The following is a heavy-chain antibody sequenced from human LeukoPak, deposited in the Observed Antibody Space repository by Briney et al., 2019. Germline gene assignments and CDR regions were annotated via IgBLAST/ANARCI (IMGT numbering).Heavy chain of an antibody. D-gene: IGHD1-7*01. CDR2: FSSGGSA. Sequence: PSETLSLTCIVPGGSINSSSYYWAWIRQSPGKGLERIGTFSSGGSAYYNPSLTSRVSISKDTSDNQFSLRLYSVTAADTAVYYCARKQTGTMYDVWGQGTQVTVSS. CDR1: GGSINSSSYY. CDR3: ARKQTGTMYDV. J-gene: IGHJ4*02. V-gene: IGHV4-39*07.